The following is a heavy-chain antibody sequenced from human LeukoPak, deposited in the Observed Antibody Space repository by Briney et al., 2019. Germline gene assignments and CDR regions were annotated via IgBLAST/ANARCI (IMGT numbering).Heavy chain of an antibody. CDR3: ARDGGTSFDY. CDR1: GGSISSYY. CDR2: IHISGST. Sequence: SETLSLTCTVSGGSISSYYWNWIRQPVGKGLEWIGRIHISGSTNYNPSLKSRVTISVDASKNQFSLKLSSVTAADTAVYYCARDGGTSFDYWGQGTLVTVSS. J-gene: IGHJ4*02. V-gene: IGHV4-4*07. D-gene: IGHD3-16*01.